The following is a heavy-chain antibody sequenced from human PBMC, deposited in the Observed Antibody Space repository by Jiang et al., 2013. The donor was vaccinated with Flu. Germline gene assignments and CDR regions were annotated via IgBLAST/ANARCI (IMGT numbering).Heavy chain of an antibody. Sequence: TTTSTVYYADSVKGRFTISRDNAKNSLYLQMNSLRAEDTAVYYCAREAYGDYVVDYVGPGNPRHRL. J-gene: IGHJ4*02. D-gene: IGHD4-17*01. CDR2: TTTSTV. V-gene: IGHV3-48*01. CDR3: AREAYGDYVVDY.